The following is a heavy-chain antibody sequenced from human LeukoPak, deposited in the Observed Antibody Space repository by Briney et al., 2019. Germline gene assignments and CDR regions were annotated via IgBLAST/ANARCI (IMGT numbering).Heavy chain of an antibody. J-gene: IGHJ4*02. Sequence: SVKVSCKASGGTFSSYAISWVRQAPGQGLEWMGGIIPIFGTANYAQKFQGRVTITADKSTSTAYMELSSLRAEDTALYYCARGTAVAGTIDYWGQGTLVTVSS. CDR1: GGTFSSYA. D-gene: IGHD6-19*01. CDR3: ARGTAVAGTIDY. CDR2: IIPIFGTA. V-gene: IGHV1-69*06.